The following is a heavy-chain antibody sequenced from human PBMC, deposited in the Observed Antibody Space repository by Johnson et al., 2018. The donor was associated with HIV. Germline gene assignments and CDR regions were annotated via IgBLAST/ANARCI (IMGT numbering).Heavy chain of an antibody. CDR3: ARDPPSYGSGSYFRAFDI. CDR2: IYSGGST. D-gene: IGHD3-10*01. CDR1: GFTFDDYG. Sequence: VQLVESGGGVVRPVGSLRLSCAASGFTFDDYGMNWVRQAPGKGLEWVSVIYSGGSTYYADSVKGRFTISKDNSKNTLYLQMNSLRAEDTAVYYCARDPPSYGSGSYFRAFDIWGQGTMVTVSS. J-gene: IGHJ3*02. V-gene: IGHV3-66*01.